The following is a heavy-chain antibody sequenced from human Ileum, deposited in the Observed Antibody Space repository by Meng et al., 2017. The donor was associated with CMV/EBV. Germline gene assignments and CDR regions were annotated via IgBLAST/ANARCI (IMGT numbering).Heavy chain of an antibody. J-gene: IGHJ5*01. CDR1: GYTFTSYE. CDR2: MNPKSGKT. D-gene: IGHD5-18*01. CDR3: AKSRGYGPFDS. V-gene: IGHV1-8*01. Sequence: SCKPSGYTFTSYEINWVRQATGQGLEWMGWMNPKSGKTGYAQRFQGRVTMTTNTSIGTAYMEPSSLISEDTAVYYCAKSRGYGPFDSWGQGTLVTVSS.